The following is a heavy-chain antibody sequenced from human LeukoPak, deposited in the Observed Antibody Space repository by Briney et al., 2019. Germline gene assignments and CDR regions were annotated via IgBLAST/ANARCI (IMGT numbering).Heavy chain of an antibody. J-gene: IGHJ4*02. V-gene: IGHV1-24*01. CDR2: FDPEDGET. D-gene: IGHD3-10*01. CDR3: ATDRGGVRGVNPSDY. Sequence: ASVKVSCKVSGYTLTELSMHWVRQAPGKGLEWMGGFDPEDGETIYAQKFQGRVTMTEDTSTDTAYMELSSLRSEDTAVYYCATDRGGVRGVNPSDYWGQGTLVTVSS. CDR1: GYTLTELS.